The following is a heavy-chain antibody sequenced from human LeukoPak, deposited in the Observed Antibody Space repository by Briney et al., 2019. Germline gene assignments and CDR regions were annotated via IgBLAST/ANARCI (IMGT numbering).Heavy chain of an antibody. CDR1: GDSFSDYY. CDR2: INHTGAT. J-gene: IGHJ4*02. D-gene: IGHD3-9*01. CDR3: ARVGKRVLRYFDWLSASDY. Sequence: SETLSLTCDVSGDSFSDYYWTWVRQSPGKGLEWIGEINHTGATNYKSSLKSRVTMSVDTSRKQFSLKLTSATAADTAVYYCARVGKRVLRYFDWLSASDYWGQGTLVTVSS. V-gene: IGHV4-34*01.